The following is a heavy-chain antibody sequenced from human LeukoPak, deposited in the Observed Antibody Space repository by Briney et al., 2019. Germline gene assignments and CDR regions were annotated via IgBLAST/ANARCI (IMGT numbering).Heavy chain of an antibody. CDR1: GFTFSNYW. Sequence: GGSLRLSCAASGFTFSNYWMSWVRQAPGKGLEWVANIKQDGSEKYYGDSLKGRFTISRGNAKNSLYLQMNSLRAEDTAAYYCASGQGLGYWGQGTLVTVSS. CDR2: IKQDGSEK. CDR3: ASGQGLGY. D-gene: IGHD6-19*01. J-gene: IGHJ4*02. V-gene: IGHV3-7*03.